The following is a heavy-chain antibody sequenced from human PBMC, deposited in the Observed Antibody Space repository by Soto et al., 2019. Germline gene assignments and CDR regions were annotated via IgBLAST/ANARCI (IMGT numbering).Heavy chain of an antibody. D-gene: IGHD3-10*01. Sequence: SETLSLTCAVSGYSISSGYYWGWIRQPPGKGLEWIGSIYHSGSTYYNPSLKSRVTISVDTSKNQFSLKLSSVTAADTAVYYCARDLVPHYYGSGSGRWFDPWGQGTLVTVS. CDR1: GYSISSGYY. V-gene: IGHV4-38-2*02. J-gene: IGHJ5*02. CDR3: ARDLVPHYYGSGSGRWFDP. CDR2: IYHSGST.